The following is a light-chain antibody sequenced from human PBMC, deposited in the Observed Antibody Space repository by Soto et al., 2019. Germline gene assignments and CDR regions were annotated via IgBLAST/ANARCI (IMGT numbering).Light chain of an antibody. CDR2: AAS. CDR3: QQYYSYPWT. CDR1: QGVSSN. V-gene: IGKV1-8*01. J-gene: IGKJ1*01. Sequence: AILMTQSTSSLCASTGDGVNIXCRASQGVSSNLAWYQQKPGKARKLLIDAASTLQGGGPSSCSGSGSGTDFTLTISCRQSEDFATYYGQQYYSYPWTFGQGTKVDIK.